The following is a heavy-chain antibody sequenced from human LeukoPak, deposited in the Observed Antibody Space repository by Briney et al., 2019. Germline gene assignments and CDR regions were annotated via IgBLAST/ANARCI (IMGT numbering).Heavy chain of an antibody. Sequence: PGGSLRLSCAASGFTFSSYSMNWVRQATGKGLELVSGISGSGTTTYYADSVKGRFTISRDNSKHTLYLQMSSLRAEDTAIYYCANGYSSTYYRGACFDNWGQGTLVTVSS. V-gene: IGHV3-23*01. D-gene: IGHD6-13*01. J-gene: IGHJ4*02. CDR2: ISGSGTTT. CDR3: ANGYSSTYYRGACFDN. CDR1: GFTFSSYS.